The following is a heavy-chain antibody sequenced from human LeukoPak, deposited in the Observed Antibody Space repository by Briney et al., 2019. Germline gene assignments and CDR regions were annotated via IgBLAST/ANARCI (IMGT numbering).Heavy chain of an antibody. CDR1: GGSISSSSYY. CDR2: IYYSGST. Sequence: SETLSLTCTVSGGSISSSSYYWGWIRQPPGKGLEWIGSIYYSGSTYYNPSLKSRVTISVDTSKNQFSLKLSSVTAADTAVYYCARDGVDYYDSSGYDYWGQGTLVTVSS. J-gene: IGHJ4*02. CDR3: ARDGVDYYDSSGYDY. V-gene: IGHV4-39*07. D-gene: IGHD3-22*01.